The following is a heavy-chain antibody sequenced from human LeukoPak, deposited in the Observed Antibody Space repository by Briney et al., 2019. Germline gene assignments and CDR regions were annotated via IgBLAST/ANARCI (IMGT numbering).Heavy chain of an antibody. CDR3: AKGDDFWSGYYQDAFDI. D-gene: IGHD3-3*01. CDR1: GFTFSSYS. J-gene: IGHJ3*02. CDR2: ISSSSSYI. V-gene: IGHV3-21*01. Sequence: GGSLRLSCAASGFTFSSYSMNWVRQAPGKGLEWVSSISSSSSYIYYADSVKGRFTISRDNAKNSLYLQMNSLRAEDTAVYYCAKGDDFWSGYYQDAFDIWGQGTMVTVSS.